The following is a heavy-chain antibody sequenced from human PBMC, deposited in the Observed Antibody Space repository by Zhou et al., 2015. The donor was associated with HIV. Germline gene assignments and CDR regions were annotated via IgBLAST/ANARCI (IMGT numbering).Heavy chain of an antibody. Sequence: QVQLLQSGAEVKKPGSSVKVSCKASGGTFNSNAISWVRQAPGQGLEWMGGLVPIFGTPTYAQKFQGRVTFTADESTSTAYMELSSLGSEDTAVYYCARERAYDSNPDAFDIWGQGTMVTVSS. CDR1: GGTFNSNA. J-gene: IGHJ3*02. V-gene: IGHV1-69*12. CDR3: ARERAYDSNPDAFDI. CDR2: LVPIFGTP. D-gene: IGHD3-16*01.